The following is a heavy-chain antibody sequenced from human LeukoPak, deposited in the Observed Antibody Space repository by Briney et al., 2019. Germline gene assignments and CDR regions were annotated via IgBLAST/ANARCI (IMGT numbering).Heavy chain of an antibody. V-gene: IGHV3-66*01. J-gene: IGHJ6*02. CDR2: IYSGGST. Sequence: GGSLRLSCAASGFTVSSNYMSWVRQAPGKGLEWVSVIYSGGSTYYADSVKGRFTISRDNSKNTLYLQMNSLRAEDTAVYYCARATYSSSSPSRYYGMDVWGQGTTVTVSS. CDR1: GFTVSSNY. D-gene: IGHD6-13*01. CDR3: ARATYSSSSPSRYYGMDV.